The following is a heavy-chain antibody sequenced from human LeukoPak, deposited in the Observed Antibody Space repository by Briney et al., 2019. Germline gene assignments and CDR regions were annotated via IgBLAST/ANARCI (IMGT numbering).Heavy chain of an antibody. Sequence: PGGSLRLSCAASGFTFSTFAMIWVRQPPGKGLEWVSSIFPSGGEIHYADSVRGRFTISRDNSKSTLSLQMNSLRAEDTAVYYCARWQPPTYWAFDIWGQGTMVTVSS. CDR1: GFTFSTFA. D-gene: IGHD4-23*01. CDR2: IFPSGGEI. CDR3: ARWQPPTYWAFDI. J-gene: IGHJ3*02. V-gene: IGHV3-23*01.